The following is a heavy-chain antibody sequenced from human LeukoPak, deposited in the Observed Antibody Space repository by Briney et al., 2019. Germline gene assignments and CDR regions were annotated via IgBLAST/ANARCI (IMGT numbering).Heavy chain of an antibody. CDR2: ISYDGSNK. CDR1: GFTFSSYG. J-gene: IGHJ4*02. Sequence: GGSLRLSCAASGFTFSSYGMHWVRQAPGKGLEWVAVISYDGSNKYYADSVKGRFTTSRDNSKNTLYLQMNSLRAEDTAVYYCAKDMVYSNYDYWGQGTLVTVSS. D-gene: IGHD4-11*01. V-gene: IGHV3-30*18. CDR3: AKDMVYSNYDY.